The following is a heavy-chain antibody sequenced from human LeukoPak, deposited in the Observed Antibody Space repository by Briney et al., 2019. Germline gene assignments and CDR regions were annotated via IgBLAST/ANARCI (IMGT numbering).Heavy chain of an antibody. CDR2: ISAYNGNT. CDR3: ARVAGYYYGSGRNYMDV. V-gene: IGHV1-18*01. D-gene: IGHD3-10*01. J-gene: IGHJ6*03. Sequence: GASVKVSCKASGYTFTSCGISWVRQAPGQGLEWMGWISAYNGNTNYAQKFQGRVTITTDESTSTAYMELSSLRSEDTAVYYCARVAGYYYGSGRNYMDVWGKGTTVTVSS. CDR1: GYTFTSCG.